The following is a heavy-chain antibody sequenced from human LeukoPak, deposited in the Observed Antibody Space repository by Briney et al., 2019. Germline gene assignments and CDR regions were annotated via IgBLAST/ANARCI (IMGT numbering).Heavy chain of an antibody. CDR3: ASPLRLNYYDSRMDY. CDR2: IKQDGSEK. Sequence: PGGSLRLSCAASGFTFSSYWMSWVRQAPGKGLEWVANIKQDGSEKYYVDSVKGRFTISRDNAKNSLYLQMNSLRAEDTAVYYCASPLRLNYYDSRMDYWGQGTLVTVSS. D-gene: IGHD3-22*01. CDR1: GFTFSSYW. V-gene: IGHV3-7*01. J-gene: IGHJ4*02.